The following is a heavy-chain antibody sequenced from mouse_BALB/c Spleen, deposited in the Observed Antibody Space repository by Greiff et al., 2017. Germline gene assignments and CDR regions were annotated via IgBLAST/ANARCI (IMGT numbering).Heavy chain of an antibody. CDR1: GYSFTSYW. CDR2: IQPSDSET. Sequence: QVQLQQPGAELVGPGASVKLSCKASGYSFTSYWMNWVKQSPGQGLEWIGMIQPSDSETRLNQKFKDMAILTVDKSSSTTYMQLNSPTSEDSAIYYCERERLEYGNYEIYYAMDYWGQGTSVTVSS. D-gene: IGHD2-10*02. J-gene: IGHJ4*01. CDR3: ERERLEYGNYEIYYAMDY. V-gene: IGHV1-61*01.